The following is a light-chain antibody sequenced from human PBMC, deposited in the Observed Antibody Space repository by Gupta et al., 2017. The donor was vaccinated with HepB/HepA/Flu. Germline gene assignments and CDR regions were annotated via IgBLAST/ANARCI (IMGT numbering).Light chain of an antibody. Sequence: SYELSQPPSVSVSPGQTASITCSGDQLGDKYACWHQQNPVQSPMIFIDNDSKRAAAVPLRFSDSNTGNTATLTMIGTQAMDEDDYYCQAWDSSTAVFGGGTKLTVL. J-gene: IGLJ2*01. CDR1: QLGDKY. V-gene: IGLV3-1*01. CDR3: QAWDSSTAV. CDR2: NDS.